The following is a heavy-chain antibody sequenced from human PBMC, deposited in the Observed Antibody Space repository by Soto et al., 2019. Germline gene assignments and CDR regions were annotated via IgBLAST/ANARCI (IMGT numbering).Heavy chain of an antibody. J-gene: IGHJ3*02. D-gene: IGHD3-3*02. CDR2: IKSKTDGGTT. CDR1: GFTFSNAW. CDR3: TTEPSFLEWLLPHDAFDI. Sequence: PGGSLRLSCAASGFTFSNAWMSWVRQAPGKGLEWVGRIKSKTDGGTTDYAAPVKGRFTISRDDSKNTQYLQMNSLKTEYTAVYYCTTEPSFLEWLLPHDAFDIWGQGTMVTVSS. V-gene: IGHV3-15*01.